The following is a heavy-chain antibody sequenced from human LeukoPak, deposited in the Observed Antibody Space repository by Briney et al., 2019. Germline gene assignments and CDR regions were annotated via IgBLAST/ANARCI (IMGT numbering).Heavy chain of an antibody. CDR2: IYYSGST. CDR1: GGSISSGGYY. D-gene: IGHD4-17*01. Sequence: PSETLSLTCTVSGGSISSGGYYWSWIRQHPGKGLEWIGYIYYSGSTYYNPSLKSRVTISVDTSKNQFSLKLSSVTAADTAVYYCARARDYGDCVFRPIERNWFDPWGQGTLVTVSS. J-gene: IGHJ5*02. V-gene: IGHV4-31*03. CDR3: ARARDYGDCVFRPIERNWFDP.